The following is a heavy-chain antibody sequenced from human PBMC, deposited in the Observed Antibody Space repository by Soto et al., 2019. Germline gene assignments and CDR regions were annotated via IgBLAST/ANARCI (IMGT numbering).Heavy chain of an antibody. V-gene: IGHV1-18*01. J-gene: IGHJ4*02. CDR3: ARDPPPPDY. CDR2: ISAYNGNT. Sequence: QVQLVQSGAEVKKPGASVKVSCKASGYTFASYAISWMRQAPGQGLEWMGWISAYNGNTNYAQKLQGRVTMTTDTSTSTAYRELRSLGADDTAVYYCARDPPPPDYWGQGTRVTVSS. CDR1: GYTFASYA.